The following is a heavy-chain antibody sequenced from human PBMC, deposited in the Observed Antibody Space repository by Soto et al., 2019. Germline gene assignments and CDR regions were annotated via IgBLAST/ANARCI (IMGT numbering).Heavy chain of an antibody. D-gene: IGHD3-9*01. CDR1: GGTFSSYT. Sequence: PVKVSCKASGGTFSSYTISWVRQSPGQGLEWMGRIIPILGIANYAQKFQGRVTITADKSTSTAYMELSSLRSEDTAVYYFARDRALVVGLNGYYSWGEGTLVTVSS. CDR2: IIPILGIA. CDR3: ARDRALVVGLNGYYS. J-gene: IGHJ5*02. V-gene: IGHV1-69*04.